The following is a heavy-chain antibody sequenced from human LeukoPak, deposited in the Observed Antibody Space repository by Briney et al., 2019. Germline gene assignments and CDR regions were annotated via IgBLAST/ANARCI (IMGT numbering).Heavy chain of an antibody. D-gene: IGHD3-16*01. CDR3: ARHRGGGLDV. J-gene: IGHJ6*02. V-gene: IGHV3-23*01. Sequence: GGSLRLSCAASGFTFSSYAMNWVRQAPGKGLEWVSGISDSTYYADSVKGRFTISRDNSKNMQYLQMSSLRAEDTAVYYCARHRGGGLDVGGQGTTVTVSS. CDR1: GFTFSSYA. CDR2: ISDST.